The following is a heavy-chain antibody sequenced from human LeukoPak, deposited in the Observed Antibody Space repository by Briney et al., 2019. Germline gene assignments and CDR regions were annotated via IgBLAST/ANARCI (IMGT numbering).Heavy chain of an antibody. Sequence: GSLRLSCAASGFTFSSYAMSWVRQAPGRGLEWDSGISTISSTFYADSVKGRFTISRDNSKNTLYLQMNSLRAEDTAVYYCAKSPALWLEETGTALDIWGRGTMVTVSS. CDR1: GFTFSSYA. CDR3: AKSPALWLEETGTALDI. D-gene: IGHD3-10*01. CDR2: ISTISST. V-gene: IGHV3-23*01. J-gene: IGHJ3*02.